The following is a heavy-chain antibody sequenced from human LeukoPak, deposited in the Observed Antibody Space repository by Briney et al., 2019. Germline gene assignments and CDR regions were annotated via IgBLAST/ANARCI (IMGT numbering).Heavy chain of an antibody. CDR3: AREARSGYEGFWSDP. CDR2: IYSTGTT. V-gene: IGHV4-4*07. Sequence: PSETLSLTCTVSGGSMNQYYWSWIRQPAGQGLEWIGRIYSTGTTYYKPSLKSRVTMSVDTSHNQFFLKLNSVTAADTAVYYCAREARSGYEGFWSDPWGQGTVVTVSS. D-gene: IGHD5-12*01. CDR1: GGSMNQYY. J-gene: IGHJ5*02.